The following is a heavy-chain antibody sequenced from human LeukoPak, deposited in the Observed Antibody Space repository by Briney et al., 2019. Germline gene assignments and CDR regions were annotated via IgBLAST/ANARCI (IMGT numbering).Heavy chain of an antibody. CDR2: IIPILGIA. Sequence: ASVKVSCKASGGTFSSYAISWVRQAPGQGLDWMGRIIPILGIANYAQKFQGRVTITADKSTSTAYMELSSLRSEDTAVYYCARGGIAAAGSRFDYWGQGTLVTVSS. CDR1: GGTFSSYA. J-gene: IGHJ4*02. V-gene: IGHV1-69*04. CDR3: ARGGIAAAGSRFDY. D-gene: IGHD6-13*01.